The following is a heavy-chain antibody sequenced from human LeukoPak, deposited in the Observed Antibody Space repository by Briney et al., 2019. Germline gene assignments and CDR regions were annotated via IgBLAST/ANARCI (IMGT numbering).Heavy chain of an antibody. Sequence: GASLRLSCAASGFSFSSYSMIWVRQAPGRGPEWVSSISSGSSYLYYTASVKGRFTISRDNAKNSLFLQMNNLRAEDTAVYYCARDNDYGGYEGVDAFDVWGQGTMVTVSS. J-gene: IGHJ3*01. CDR2: ISSGSSYL. CDR1: GFSFSSYS. D-gene: IGHD4-17*01. V-gene: IGHV3-21*01. CDR3: ARDNDYGGYEGVDAFDV.